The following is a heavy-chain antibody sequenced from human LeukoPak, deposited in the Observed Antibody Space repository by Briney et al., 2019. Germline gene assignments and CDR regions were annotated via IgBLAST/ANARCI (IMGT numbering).Heavy chain of an antibody. CDR2: IIPIFGTA. CDR1: GGTFSSYA. Sequence: SSVKVSCKASGGTFSSYAISWVRQAPGQGLEWMGRIIPIFGTANCAQKFQGRVTITTDESTSTAYMELSSLRSEDTAVYYCARAITMVRGVTELWGQGTLVTVSS. D-gene: IGHD3-10*01. V-gene: IGHV1-69*05. CDR3: ARAITMVRGVTEL. J-gene: IGHJ4*02.